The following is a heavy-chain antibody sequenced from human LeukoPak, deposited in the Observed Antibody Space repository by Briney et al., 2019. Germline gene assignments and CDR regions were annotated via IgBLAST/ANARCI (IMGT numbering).Heavy chain of an antibody. J-gene: IGHJ6*03. CDR3: ARDPGVLRYFSHPGYMDV. Sequence: GGSLRLSCAASGFPFSSYSMNWVRQAPGKGLEWVSYISSSGSTIYYADSVKGRFTISRDNAKNSLYLQMNSLRAEDTAVYYCARDPGVLRYFSHPGYMDVWGKGTTVTISS. D-gene: IGHD3-9*01. CDR1: GFPFSSYS. V-gene: IGHV3-48*04. CDR2: ISSSGSTI.